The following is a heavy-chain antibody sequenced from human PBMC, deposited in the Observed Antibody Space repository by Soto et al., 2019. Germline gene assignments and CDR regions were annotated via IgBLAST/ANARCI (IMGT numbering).Heavy chain of an antibody. CDR1: GGTFSSYA. Sequence: ASVKVSCKASGGTFSSYAISWVRQAPGQGLEWMGGIIPIFGTANYAQKFQGRVTITADESKNTLYLQVNSLRAEDTAVYYCAKEADISGYNPDYWGQGTQVTVS. CDR3: AKEADISGYNPDY. J-gene: IGHJ4*02. D-gene: IGHD3-22*01. V-gene: IGHV1-69*13. CDR2: IIPIFGTA.